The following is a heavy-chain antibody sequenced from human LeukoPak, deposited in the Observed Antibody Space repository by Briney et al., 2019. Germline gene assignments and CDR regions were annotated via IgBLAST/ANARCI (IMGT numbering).Heavy chain of an antibody. J-gene: IGHJ4*02. Sequence: PSETLSLTCTVSGGSISSSSYYWGWIRQPPGKGPEWIGDIYYSGSTYYNPSLKSRVTISVDTSKNQFSLKLNSVTAADTAVYYCARGRRVGATIWGQGTLVTVSS. V-gene: IGHV4-39*07. CDR1: GGSISSSSYY. CDR2: IYYSGST. CDR3: ARGRRVGATI. D-gene: IGHD1-26*01.